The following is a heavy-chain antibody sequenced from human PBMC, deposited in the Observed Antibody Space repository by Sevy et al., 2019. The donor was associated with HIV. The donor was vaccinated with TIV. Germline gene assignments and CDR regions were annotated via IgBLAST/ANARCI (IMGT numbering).Heavy chain of an antibody. J-gene: IGHJ5*02. D-gene: IGHD2-2*01. CDR1: GYTFTSYG. Sequence: ASVKVSCKASGYTFTSYGISWVRQAPGQGLEWMGWISAYNGNTNYEQKLQGRVTMTTDTSTSTAYMELKRLRSDETAVYYCARDRCSSTSCYSFRWFDPWGQGTLVTVSS. V-gene: IGHV1-18*01. CDR3: ARDRCSSTSCYSFRWFDP. CDR2: ISAYNGNT.